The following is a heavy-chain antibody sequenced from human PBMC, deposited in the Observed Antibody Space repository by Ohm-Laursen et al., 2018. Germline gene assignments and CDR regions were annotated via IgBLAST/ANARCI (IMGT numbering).Heavy chain of an antibody. D-gene: IGHD5-18*01. CDR1: GGSISNYY. CDR2: IYYSGST. Sequence: GTLSLTCTVSGGSISNYYWSWVRQPPGKGLEWIGYIYYSGSTNYNPSLKSRVTISVDTSKNQFSLKLSSVTAADTAVYYCARLVMNTAMVCLDYWGQGTLITVSS. CDR3: ARLVMNTAMVCLDY. V-gene: IGHV4-59*08. J-gene: IGHJ4*02.